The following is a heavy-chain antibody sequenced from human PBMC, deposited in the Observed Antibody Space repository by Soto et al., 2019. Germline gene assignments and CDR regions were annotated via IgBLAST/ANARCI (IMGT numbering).Heavy chain of an antibody. D-gene: IGHD5-12*01. V-gene: IGHV3-33*01. Sequence: PGGSLRLSCAASGFTFSSYGMHWVRQAPGKGLEWVAVIWYDGSNKYYADSVKGRFTISRDNSKNTLYLQMNSLRAEDTAAYYCARDRGDGYNRANFDHWGQGTLVTVSS. CDR2: IWYDGSNK. CDR3: ARDRGDGYNRANFDH. J-gene: IGHJ4*02. CDR1: GFTFSSYG.